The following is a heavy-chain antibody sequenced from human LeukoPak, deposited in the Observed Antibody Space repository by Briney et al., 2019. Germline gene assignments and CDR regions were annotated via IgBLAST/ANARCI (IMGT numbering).Heavy chain of an antibody. CDR2: ISGSGGST. V-gene: IGHV3-23*01. CDR1: GLTFSSYA. Sequence: GGSLRLSCAASGLTFSSYAMSWVRQAPGKGLEWVSAISGSGGSTYYADSVKGRFTISRDNSKNTLYLQMNSLRAEDTAVYYCAKDSDSCSWPPSIDYWGQGTLVTVSS. CDR3: AKDSDSCSWPPSIDY. J-gene: IGHJ4*02. D-gene: IGHD6-13*01.